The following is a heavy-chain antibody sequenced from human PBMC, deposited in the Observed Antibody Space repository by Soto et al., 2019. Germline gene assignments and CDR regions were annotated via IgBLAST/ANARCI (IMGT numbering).Heavy chain of an antibody. J-gene: IGHJ6*02. CDR2: ISYDGSNK. CDR1: GFTFSSYA. V-gene: IGHV3-30-3*01. D-gene: IGHD2-15*01. Sequence: GGSLRLSCAASGFTFSSYAMHWVRQAPGKGLEWVAVISYDGSNKYDADSVKGRFTISRDKSKNTLYLQMNSLRAEETAVYYYARDRGYCSGGSCYYYYGMDVWGQGTTVTVSS. CDR3: ARDRGYCSGGSCYYYYGMDV.